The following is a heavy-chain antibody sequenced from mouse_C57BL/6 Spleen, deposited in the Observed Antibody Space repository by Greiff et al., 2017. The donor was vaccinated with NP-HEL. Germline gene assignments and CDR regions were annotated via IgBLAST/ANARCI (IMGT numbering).Heavy chain of an antibody. D-gene: IGHD2-3*01. V-gene: IGHV1-59*01. CDR3: ARDGYSLDY. Sequence: QVQLQQPGAELVRPGTSVKLSCKASGYTFTSYWMHWVKQRPGQGLEWIGVIDPSDSYTNYNQKFKGKATLTVDTSSSTAYMQLSSLTSEDSAVYYCARDGYSLDYWGQGTTLTVSS. CDR2: IDPSDSYT. CDR1: GYTFTSYW. J-gene: IGHJ2*01.